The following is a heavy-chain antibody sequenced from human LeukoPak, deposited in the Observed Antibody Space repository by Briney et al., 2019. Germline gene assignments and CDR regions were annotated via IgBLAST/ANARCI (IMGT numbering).Heavy chain of an antibody. CDR1: GFIVRRYY. CDR3: VRLFHDLLTVFYRGFDY. J-gene: IGHJ4*02. CDR2: IYAGGNT. Sequence: PGGSLRLSCAASGFIVRRYYMRWPRQAPAQGLEWVSVIYAGGNTYYADSVKGRFSISRDSSKNTLFLQMYRLRVEDTAVDYCVRLFHDLLTVFYRGFDYWGQGIMVTVSS. D-gene: IGHD3-9*01. V-gene: IGHV3-53*01.